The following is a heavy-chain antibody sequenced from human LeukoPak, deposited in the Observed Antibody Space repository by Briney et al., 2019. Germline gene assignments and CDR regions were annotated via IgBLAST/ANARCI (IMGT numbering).Heavy chain of an antibody. Sequence: GGSLRLSCAASGFNFYEYAMYWVRQAPGKGLEWVSLISGDGGTTSYADSVKGRFTISRDNSENSLNLQMKSLRSEDTALYYCAKARRSGTHYSGFDFWGQGTLVTVSS. CDR1: GFNFYEYA. D-gene: IGHD3-10*01. J-gene: IGHJ4*02. CDR2: ISGDGGTT. CDR3: AKARRSGTHYSGFDF. V-gene: IGHV3-43*02.